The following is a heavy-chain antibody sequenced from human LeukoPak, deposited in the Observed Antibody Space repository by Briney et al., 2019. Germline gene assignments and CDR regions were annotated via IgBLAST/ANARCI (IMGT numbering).Heavy chain of an antibody. V-gene: IGHV4-59*08. Sequence: SETLSLTCTVSGGSISSYYWSWIRQPPGKGLEWIGYIYYSGSTNYNPSLKSRVTISVDASKNQFSLKLSSVTAADTAVYHCARHPFATPFDYWGQGILVSVSS. CDR3: ARHPFATPFDY. J-gene: IGHJ4*02. CDR2: IYYSGST. CDR1: GGSISSYY. D-gene: IGHD2-15*01.